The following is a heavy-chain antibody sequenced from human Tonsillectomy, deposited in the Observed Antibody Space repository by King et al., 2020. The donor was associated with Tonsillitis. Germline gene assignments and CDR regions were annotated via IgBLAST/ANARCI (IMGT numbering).Heavy chain of an antibody. CDR1: GFTFRTYA. D-gene: IGHD2-2*01. Sequence: VQLVESGGGVVQPGRSLRLSCEASGFTFRTYAFHWVRQAPGKGLEWVAGLSFDGSAINYADSVKGRFTISRDDSKNTLSLQMNGLGAEDTAVYYCARGHSTSLGLDYWGQGTLVSVSS. CDR3: ARGHSTSLGLDY. CDR2: LSFDGSAI. V-gene: IGHV3-30*07. J-gene: IGHJ4*02.